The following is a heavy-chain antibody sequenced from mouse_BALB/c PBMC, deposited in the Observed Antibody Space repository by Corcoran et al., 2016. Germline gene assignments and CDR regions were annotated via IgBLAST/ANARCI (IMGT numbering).Heavy chain of an antibody. CDR2: IDPANGNT. CDR1: GFNIKDTS. V-gene: IGHV14-3*02. J-gene: IGHJ1*01. Sequence: EVQLQQSGAELVKPGASVKLSCTASGFNIKDTSMPWVKQRPEQGLEWIGRIDPANGNTKYDPKFQGKATITADTSSNTAYLQLSSLTSEDTACYYCARWDWYCDVWGAGTTVTVSS. CDR3: ARWDWYCDV.